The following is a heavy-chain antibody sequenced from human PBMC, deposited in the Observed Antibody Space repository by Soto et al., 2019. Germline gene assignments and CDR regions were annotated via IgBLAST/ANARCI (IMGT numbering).Heavy chain of an antibody. V-gene: IGHV3-7*01. CDR1: GFTFSNYW. Sequence: EVQLVESGGGLVQPGGSLRLSCAASGFTFSNYWMSWVRQAPGKGLEWVDNIKQDGSEKYYVDSVKGRFTISRDNAKNSVYLQMNSLRAEDTAVFYCARGSSSSWYYFDYWGQGTLVTVSS. D-gene: IGHD6-13*01. CDR3: ARGSSSSWYYFDY. CDR2: IKQDGSEK. J-gene: IGHJ4*02.